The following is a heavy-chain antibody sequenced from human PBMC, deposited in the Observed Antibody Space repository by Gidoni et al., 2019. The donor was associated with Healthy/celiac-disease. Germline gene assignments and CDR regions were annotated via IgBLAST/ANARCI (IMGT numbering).Heavy chain of an antibody. D-gene: IGHD6-13*01. CDR1: GGSISSSRYY. J-gene: IGHJ4*02. CDR2: VYYSGST. Sequence: QLQLQASGPGLVKPSETLSLTRTVSGGSISSSRYYWGWIRPRPGKGLEWIGSVYYSGSTYYNPSLKSRVTISVDTSKNQFSLKLSSVTAADTAVYYCARHRGYSSSWYSVWGQGTLVTVSS. CDR3: ARHRGYSSSWYSV. V-gene: IGHV4-39*01.